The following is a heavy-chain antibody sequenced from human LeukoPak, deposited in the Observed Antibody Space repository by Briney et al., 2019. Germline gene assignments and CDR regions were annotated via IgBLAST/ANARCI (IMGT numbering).Heavy chain of an antibody. CDR2: ISNTGGSI. J-gene: IGHJ4*02. CDR3: GKGRHSGNYYYTPDY. V-gene: IGHV3-23*01. Sequence: PGGSLRLSCAASGFTFSSYAMNWVRQAPGKGLEWVSSISNTGGSIYYADSVKGRFTISRDNSKNTLYLQMNTLGAEDSAIYYCGKGRHSGNYYYTPDYWGQGTLVTVSS. CDR1: GFTFSSYA. D-gene: IGHD3-10*01.